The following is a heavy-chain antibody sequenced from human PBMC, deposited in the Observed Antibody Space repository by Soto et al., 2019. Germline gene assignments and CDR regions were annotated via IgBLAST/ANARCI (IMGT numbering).Heavy chain of an antibody. D-gene: IGHD3-3*01. J-gene: IGHJ5*02. CDR2: ISYDGSNK. CDR3: AKDGPLYDFWSGYPDPLNWFDP. CDR1: GFTFSSYG. V-gene: IGHV3-30*18. Sequence: RLSCAASGFTFSSYGMHWVRQAPGKGLEWVAVISYDGSNKYYADSVKGRFTISRDNSKNTLYLQMNSLRAEDTAVYYCAKDGPLYDFWSGYPDPLNWFDPWGQGTLVTVSS.